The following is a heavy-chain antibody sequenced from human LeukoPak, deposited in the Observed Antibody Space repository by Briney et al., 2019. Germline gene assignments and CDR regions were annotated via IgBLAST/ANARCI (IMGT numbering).Heavy chain of an antibody. Sequence: PSETLSLTCTVSGGSVSSGMYYWSWIRQPPGKGLEWIGYIYYSGSTNYNPSLKSRVTISVDTSKNQFSLKLSSVTAADTAVYYCARHSGSYYLPLDYWGQGTLVTVSS. CDR3: ARHSGSYYLPLDY. J-gene: IGHJ4*02. D-gene: IGHD1-26*01. V-gene: IGHV4-61*01. CDR1: GGSVSSGMYY. CDR2: IYYSGST.